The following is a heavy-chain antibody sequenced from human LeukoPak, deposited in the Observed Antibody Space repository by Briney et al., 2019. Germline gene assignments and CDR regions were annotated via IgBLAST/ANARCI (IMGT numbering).Heavy chain of an antibody. CDR3: ARENIVVVPAAPRRGIDY. CDR1: GYTFTGYY. D-gene: IGHD2-2*01. J-gene: IGHJ4*02. Sequence: ASVKVSCKASGYTFTGYYIHWVRQAPGQGLEWMGWINPNSGGTNYAQKFQGRVTMTRDTSISTAYMELSRLRSDDTAVYYCARENIVVVPAAPRRGIDYWGQGTLVTVSS. CDR2: INPNSGGT. V-gene: IGHV1-2*02.